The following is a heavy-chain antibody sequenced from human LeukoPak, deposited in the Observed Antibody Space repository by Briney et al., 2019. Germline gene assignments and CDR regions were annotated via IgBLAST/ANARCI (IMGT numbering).Heavy chain of an antibody. Sequence: VASVKVSCKASGGTFSSYAISWVRQAPGQGLEWMGGIIPIFGTANYAQKFQGRVTITADKSTSTAYMELSSLRSEDTAVYYCAREAVGATHGAFDIWGQGTMVTVSS. D-gene: IGHD1-26*01. J-gene: IGHJ3*02. V-gene: IGHV1-69*06. CDR1: GGTFSSYA. CDR2: IIPIFGTA. CDR3: AREAVGATHGAFDI.